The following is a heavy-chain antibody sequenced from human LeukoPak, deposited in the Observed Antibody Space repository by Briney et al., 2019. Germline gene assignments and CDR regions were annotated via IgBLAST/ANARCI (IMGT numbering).Heavy chain of an antibody. CDR3: ARVGLGGDWFDY. CDR2: ITFGGRSA. J-gene: IGHJ5*01. D-gene: IGHD3-16*01. V-gene: IGHV3-48*02. CDR1: GFTFSNYN. Sequence: GGPLRLPCAASGFTFSNYNILWPRQTPGKGLEFLFYITFGGRSAHSADSVKDRFTFSRDNAKNSVYLQMNRLRDDDSGIYYCARVGLGGDWFDYWGQGTRITVSS.